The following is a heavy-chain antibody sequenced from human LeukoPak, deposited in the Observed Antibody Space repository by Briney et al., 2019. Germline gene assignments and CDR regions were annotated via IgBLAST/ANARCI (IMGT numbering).Heavy chain of an antibody. V-gene: IGHV3-21*01. J-gene: IGHJ4*02. CDR3: ARGNSGPLDYFDY. CDR2: ISTSSSYI. D-gene: IGHD4-23*01. CDR1: GFTFSSYS. Sequence: GGSLRLSCAASGFTFSSYSMNWVRQAPGKGLEWVSSISTSSSYIYYADSVKGRFTISRDNAKNSLYLQTNSLRAEDTAVYYCARGNSGPLDYFDYWGQGTLVTVSS.